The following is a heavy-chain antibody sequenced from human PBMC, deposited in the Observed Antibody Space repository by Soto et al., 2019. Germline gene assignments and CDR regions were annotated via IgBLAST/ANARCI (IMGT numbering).Heavy chain of an antibody. J-gene: IGHJ3*02. CDR1: GFSLSTSGVG. D-gene: IGHD6-19*01. CDR3: AHRRSSSGWMYDAFDM. CDR2: IYWDDDK. Sequence: QITLKESGPTLVKPTQTLTLTCSFSGFSLSTSGVGVGWIRQPPGKALEWLAIIYWDDDKRYSPSLKSRLTITKYTSKNQVVLTMTNVDPVDTATYYCAHRRSSSGWMYDAFDMWGQGTMVTVSS. V-gene: IGHV2-5*02.